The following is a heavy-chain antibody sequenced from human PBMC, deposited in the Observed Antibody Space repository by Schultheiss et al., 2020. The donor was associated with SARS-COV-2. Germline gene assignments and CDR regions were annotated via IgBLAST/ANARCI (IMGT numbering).Heavy chain of an antibody. CDR1: GGSISSGGYY. Sequence: SETLSLTCTVSGGSISSGGYYWSWIRQHPGKGLEWIGYIYYSGSTNYNPSLKSRVTISVDTSKNQFSLKLSSVTAADTAVYYCAREPGSTSYAFDIWGQGTMVTVSS. J-gene: IGHJ3*02. CDR2: IYYSGST. V-gene: IGHV4-61*08. D-gene: IGHD2-2*01. CDR3: AREPGSTSYAFDI.